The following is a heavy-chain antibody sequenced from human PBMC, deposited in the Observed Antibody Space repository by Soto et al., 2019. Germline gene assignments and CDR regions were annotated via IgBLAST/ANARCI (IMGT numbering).Heavy chain of an antibody. CDR1: GFTFSNAW. CDR3: TTQGVGIVVVPAAIPSFDY. V-gene: IGHV3-15*01. D-gene: IGHD2-2*03. CDR2: IKSKTDGGTT. J-gene: IGHJ4*02. Sequence: PGGSLRLSCAASGFTFSNAWMSWVRQAPGKGLGWVGRIKSKTDGGTTDYAAPVKGRFTISRDDSKNTLYLQMNSLKTEDTAVYYCTTQGVGIVVVPAAIPSFDYWGQGTLVTVSS.